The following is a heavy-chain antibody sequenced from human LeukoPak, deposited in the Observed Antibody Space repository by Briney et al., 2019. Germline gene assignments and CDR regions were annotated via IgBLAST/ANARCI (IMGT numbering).Heavy chain of an antibody. CDR3: AKDLTAGSGSYYTFFDY. V-gene: IGHV3-30*02. J-gene: IGHJ4*02. CDR2: IRYDGSNK. D-gene: IGHD3-10*01. Sequence: GGSLRLSCAASGFTFSSYGMHWVRQAPGKGLKWVAFIRYDGSNKYYADSVKGRFTISRDNSKNTLYLQMNSLRPEDTAVYYCAKDLTAGSGSYYTFFDYWGQGTLVTVSS. CDR1: GFTFSSYG.